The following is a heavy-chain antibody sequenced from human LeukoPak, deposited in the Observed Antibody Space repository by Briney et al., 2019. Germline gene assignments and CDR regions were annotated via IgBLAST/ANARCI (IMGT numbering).Heavy chain of an antibody. J-gene: IGHJ3*02. V-gene: IGHV3-9*03. D-gene: IGHD4-17*01. CDR3: AKDRGTTVTTFSWAFDI. CDR2: ISWNSGSI. CDR1: GFTFDDYA. Sequence: GGSLRLSCAASGFTFDDYAMHWVRQAPGKGLEWVSGISWNSGSIGYADSVKGRFTISRDNAKNSLYLQMTSLRAEDMALYYCAKDRGTTVTTFSWAFDIWGQGTMVTVSS.